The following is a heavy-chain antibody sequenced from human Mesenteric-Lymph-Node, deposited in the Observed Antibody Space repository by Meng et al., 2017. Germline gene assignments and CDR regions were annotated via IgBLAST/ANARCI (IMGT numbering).Heavy chain of an antibody. J-gene: IGHJ4*02. CDR2: IGGPDGTT. V-gene: IGHV3-23*01. CDR1: GFTFSSYW. D-gene: IGHD2-21*02. Sequence: GESLKISCAASGFTFSSYWMSWVRQAPGKGLEWVSAIGGPDGTTYHADSVKGRFTISRDNSKNTLFLQMHSLRAEDTAVYYCAKDLHIEVESAMGNAMGYYFNFWGPGTLVTVSS. CDR3: AKDLHIEVESAMGNAMGYYFNF.